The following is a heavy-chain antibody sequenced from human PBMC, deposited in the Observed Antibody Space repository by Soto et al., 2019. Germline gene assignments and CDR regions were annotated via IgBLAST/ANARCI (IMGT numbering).Heavy chain of an antibody. CDR2: ISGSGGST. D-gene: IGHD4-4*01. Sequence: GGSLRLSCAASGFTFSSYAMSWVRQAPGKGLEWVSAISGSGGSTYCPDSGKGRFTMSSDNSKNTLYLQMNSLRAEDTAVYYCAKDQFKGYGPKWGDYSNPYYYYGMDVWGQGTTVTVSS. V-gene: IGHV3-23*01. J-gene: IGHJ6*02. CDR1: GFTFSSYA. CDR3: AKDQFKGYGPKWGDYSNPYYYYGMDV.